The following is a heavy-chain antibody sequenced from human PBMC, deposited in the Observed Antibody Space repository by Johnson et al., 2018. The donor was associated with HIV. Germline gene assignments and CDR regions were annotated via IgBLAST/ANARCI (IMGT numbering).Heavy chain of an antibody. D-gene: IGHD6-19*01. CDR2: IGWSSGVL. V-gene: IGHV3-9*01. CDR1: GFTFDDYD. J-gene: IGHJ3*02. CDR3: AKDIASGYTNGGTLDI. Sequence: VQLVESGGGLGQPGGSLRLSCAASGFTFDDYDMHWVRQAPGKGLEWVSGIGWSSGVLAYADSVKGRFTISRDNAKNSLYLQMNSLRPEDTGLYYCAKDIASGYTNGGTLDIWGQGTMVTVSS.